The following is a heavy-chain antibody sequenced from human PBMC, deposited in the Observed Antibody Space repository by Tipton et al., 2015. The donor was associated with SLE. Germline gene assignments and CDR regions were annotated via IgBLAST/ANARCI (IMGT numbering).Heavy chain of an antibody. CDR1: GGSISSYY. Sequence: TLSLTCTVSGGSISSYYWSWIRQPPGKGLEWIGYIYYSGSTNYNPSLKSRVTISVDTSKNQFSLKLSSVTAADTAVYYCARARHCSSTSCYRCFDPWGQGTLVTVSS. V-gene: IGHV4-59*01. D-gene: IGHD2-2*02. CDR3: ARARHCSSTSCYRCFDP. CDR2: IYYSGST. J-gene: IGHJ5*02.